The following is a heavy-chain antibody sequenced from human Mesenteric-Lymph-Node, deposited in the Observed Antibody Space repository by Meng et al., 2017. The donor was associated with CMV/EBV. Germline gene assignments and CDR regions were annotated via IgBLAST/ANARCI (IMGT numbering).Heavy chain of an antibody. D-gene: IGHD1-14*01. Sequence: GGSLRLSCVDSEFSFRDYWMSWVRQAPGKGLVWVSRINSDGSSTSYADSVKGRFTISRDNAKNTLYLQMNSLRAEDTAVYYCARTPAFDYWGQGTLVTVSS. J-gene: IGHJ4*02. CDR1: EFSFRDYW. V-gene: IGHV3-74*01. CDR2: INSDGSST. CDR3: ARTPAFDY.